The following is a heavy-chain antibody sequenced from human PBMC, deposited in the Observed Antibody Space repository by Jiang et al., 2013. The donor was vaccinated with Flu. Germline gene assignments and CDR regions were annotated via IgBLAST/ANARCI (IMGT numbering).Heavy chain of an antibody. D-gene: IGHD4-17*01. J-gene: IGHJ4*02. CDR1: GYTFTSYG. V-gene: IGHV1-18*01. CDR2: ISAYNGNT. CDR3: ASWHFLGHDYGDYQLAY. Sequence: SGAEVKKPGASVKISCKASGYTFTSYGFSWVRQAPGQGLEWMGWISAYNGNTNYAQKLQGRVTMTTDTSTSTAYMELRSLISDDTAVYYCASWHFLGHDYGDYQLAYWGQGALVTVSS.